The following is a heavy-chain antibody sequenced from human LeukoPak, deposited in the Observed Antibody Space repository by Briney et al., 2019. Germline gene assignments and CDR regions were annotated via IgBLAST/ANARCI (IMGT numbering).Heavy chain of an antibody. D-gene: IGHD3-10*01. Sequence: PGGSLRLSCAASGFTFSSYAMHWVRQAPGKGLEWVAVISYDGSNKYYADSVKGRFTISRDNSKNTLYLQMNSPRAEDTAVYYCARALSTYYFNPQDWGQGTLVTVSS. J-gene: IGHJ4*02. V-gene: IGHV3-30-3*01. CDR3: ARALSTYYFNPQD. CDR1: GFTFSSYA. CDR2: ISYDGSNK.